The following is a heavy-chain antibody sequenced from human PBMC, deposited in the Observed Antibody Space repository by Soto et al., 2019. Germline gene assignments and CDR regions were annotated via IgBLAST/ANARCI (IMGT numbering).Heavy chain of an antibody. CDR2: ISSSSSYI. CDR3: ARYSWSHLDY. J-gene: IGHJ4*02. D-gene: IGHD1-26*01. Sequence: EVQLVESGGGLVKPGGSLRLSCAASGFTFSSYSMNWVRQAPGKGLEWVSSISSSSSYIYYSDSVKGRFTISRDNAKNSLYLQMNSLRAEDTAVYYCARYSWSHLDYWGQGTLVTVSS. CDR1: GFTFSSYS. V-gene: IGHV3-21*01.